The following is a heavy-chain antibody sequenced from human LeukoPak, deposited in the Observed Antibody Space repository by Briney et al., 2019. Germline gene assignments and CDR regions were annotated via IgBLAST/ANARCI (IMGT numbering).Heavy chain of an antibody. D-gene: IGHD6-19*01. CDR2: FDPEDGET. Sequence: ASVKVSCKVSGYTLTELSMHWVRQSPGKGLEWMGGFDPEDGETIYAQKFQGRVTMTEDTSTDTAYMELSSLRSEDTAVYYCATSNKRLVKKYFDYWGQGTLVTVSS. CDR1: GYTLTELS. V-gene: IGHV1-24*01. CDR3: ATSNKRLVKKYFDY. J-gene: IGHJ4*02.